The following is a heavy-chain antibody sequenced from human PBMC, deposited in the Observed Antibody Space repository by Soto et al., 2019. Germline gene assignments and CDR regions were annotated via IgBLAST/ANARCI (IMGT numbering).Heavy chain of an antibody. D-gene: IGHD3-9*01. Sequence: ASVKVSCKASGYTFTSYGISWVRQAPGQGLEWMGWISAYNGNTNYAQKLQGRVTMTTDTSTSTAYMELRSLRSDDTAVYYCATAVLRYFDWLDAYYYMDVWGKGTTVTVSS. J-gene: IGHJ6*03. CDR2: ISAYNGNT. CDR3: ATAVLRYFDWLDAYYYMDV. V-gene: IGHV1-18*01. CDR1: GYTFTSYG.